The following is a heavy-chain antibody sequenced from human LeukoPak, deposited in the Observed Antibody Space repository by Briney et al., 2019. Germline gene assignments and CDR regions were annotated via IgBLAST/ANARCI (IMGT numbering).Heavy chain of an antibody. CDR3: ARQLGAFDI. D-gene: IGHD1-1*01. V-gene: IGHV6-1*01. J-gene: IGHJ3*02. CDR2: TYYRSKWYN. Sequence: SQTLSLTFAISGDSASSNNPAWNWIRQSPSRGLEWLGRTYYRSKWYNDYAVSVKSRITINPDTSKNQFSLQLNSVTPEDTAVYYCARQLGAFDIWGQGTMVTVSS. CDR1: GDSASSNNPA.